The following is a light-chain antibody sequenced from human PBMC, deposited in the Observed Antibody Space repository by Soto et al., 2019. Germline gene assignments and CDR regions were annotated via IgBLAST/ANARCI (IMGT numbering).Light chain of an antibody. Sequence: EIVMTQSPGPLSVSPGERATLSCRASQSVNSNLAWYQQKPGQAPRILIYGASTRATAIPARFSGSGSGTEFTLTISSLQSEDFAVYYCQQYNDWPRTFGGGTKVEIK. CDR2: GAS. CDR1: QSVNSN. V-gene: IGKV3-15*01. J-gene: IGKJ4*01. CDR3: QQYNDWPRT.